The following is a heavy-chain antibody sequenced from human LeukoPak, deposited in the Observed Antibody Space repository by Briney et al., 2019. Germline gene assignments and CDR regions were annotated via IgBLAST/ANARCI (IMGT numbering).Heavy chain of an antibody. CDR2: TKYRSKWYT. D-gene: IGHD3-3*01. CDR3: ARTWSYSFDS. CDR1: GDSVSSGNVG. V-gene: IGHV6-1*01. Sequence: SQTLSLTCAISGDSVSSGNVGWHWIRQSPSRGLEWLGRTKYRSKWYTDYAVSVKSRITINPDTSKNQFSLQLNSMTPEDTAVYFCARTWSYSFDSWGQGTLVTVSS. J-gene: IGHJ4*02.